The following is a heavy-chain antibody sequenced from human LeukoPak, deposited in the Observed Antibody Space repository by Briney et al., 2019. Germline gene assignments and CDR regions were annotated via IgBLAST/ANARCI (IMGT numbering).Heavy chain of an antibody. V-gene: IGHV4-59*08. CDR3: ARHEGMTTYGY. Sequence: SETLSLTCTVSGGSISSYFWSWIRQPPGKGLEWIGYISYSGSTNYNASLRSRVTMSVDTSKNQFSLNLNSVTAADTAVYYCARHEGMTTYGYWGQGTLVTVSS. D-gene: IGHD3-16*01. J-gene: IGHJ4*02. CDR2: ISYSGST. CDR1: GGSISSYF.